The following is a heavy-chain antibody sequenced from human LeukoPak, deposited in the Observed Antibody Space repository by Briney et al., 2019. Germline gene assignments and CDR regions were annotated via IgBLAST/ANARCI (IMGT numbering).Heavy chain of an antibody. D-gene: IGHD6-6*01. CDR2: IYYTGST. J-gene: IGHJ4*02. V-gene: IGHV4-59*01. Sequence: PSETLSLTCTVSGGSISSYYWSWIREPPGKGLVWIGYIYYTGSTNYNLSLTSRVNISVDTSKTQFSLNLTSVTAADTAVYYCARWGSIAVARFDYWGQGTLVTVSS. CDR1: GGSISSYY. CDR3: ARWGSIAVARFDY.